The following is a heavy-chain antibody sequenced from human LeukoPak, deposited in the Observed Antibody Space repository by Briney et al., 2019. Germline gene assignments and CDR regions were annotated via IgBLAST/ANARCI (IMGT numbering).Heavy chain of an antibody. V-gene: IGHV3-7*01. J-gene: IGHJ5*02. CDR2: IRADESEK. Sequence: PGGSLRLSCAASGFTFSTYWMSWVRQTPGKGLEWVASIRADESEKYYVDSVKGRFNISRDNAKNLVYLQLSSLRAEDTPVYYCARAQALNWFDPWGQGTLVTVSS. CDR1: GFTFSTYW. CDR3: ARAQALNWFDP.